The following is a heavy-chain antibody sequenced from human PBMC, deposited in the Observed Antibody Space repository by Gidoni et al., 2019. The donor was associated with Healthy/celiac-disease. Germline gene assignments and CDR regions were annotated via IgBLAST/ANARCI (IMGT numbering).Heavy chain of an antibody. CDR3: ARLDYASGTYPFDY. V-gene: IGHV4-59*08. Sequence: QVQLQESGPGLAKPSETLSLTCPVSGGSISSYYWSWIRQPPGKGLEWIGYIYYSGSTNYNPSLKSRVTISVDTSKNQFSLKLSSVTAADTAVYYCARLDYASGTYPFDYWGQGTLVTVSS. J-gene: IGHJ4*02. CDR2: IYYSGST. CDR1: GGSISSYY. D-gene: IGHD3-10*01.